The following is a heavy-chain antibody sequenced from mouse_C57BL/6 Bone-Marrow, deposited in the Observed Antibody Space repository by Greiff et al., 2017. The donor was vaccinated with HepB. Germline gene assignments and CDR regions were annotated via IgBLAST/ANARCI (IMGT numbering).Heavy chain of an antibody. V-gene: IGHV1-42*01. CDR3: ARTHSWMDY. Sequence: EVQLQQSGPELVKPGASVKISCKASGYSFTGYYMNWVKQSPEKSLEWIGEIDPSTGGTTYNQKFKAKATLTVDKSSSTAYMQLKSLTSEDSAVYYCARTHSWMDYWGQGTSVTVSS. CDR1: GYSFTGYY. J-gene: IGHJ4*01. CDR2: IDPSTGGT.